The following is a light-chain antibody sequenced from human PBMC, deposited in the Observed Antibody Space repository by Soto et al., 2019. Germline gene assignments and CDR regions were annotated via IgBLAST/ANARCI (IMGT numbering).Light chain of an antibody. CDR1: QSVSTY. J-gene: IGKJ2*01. Sequence: EIVLTQSPATLSLSPGERATLSCWASQSVSTYFAWYQQKPGQAPRLLIYDVSNRATGIPARFSGSGFGTDFTLTISSLEPEDFAVYYCQQRSNWPMYTFGQGTTLEIK. CDR3: QQRSNWPMYT. V-gene: IGKV3-11*01. CDR2: DVS.